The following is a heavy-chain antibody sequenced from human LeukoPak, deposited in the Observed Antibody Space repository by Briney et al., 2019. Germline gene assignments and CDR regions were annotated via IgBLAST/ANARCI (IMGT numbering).Heavy chain of an antibody. CDR2: IYYSGST. Sequence: SETLSLTCTVSGGSISSSSYYWGWIRQPPGKGLEWIGSIYYSGSTYYNPSLKSRVTISVDTSKNQFSLKLSSVTAADTAVYYCAGLSRRCTNGVCYRFDYWGQGTLVTVSS. CDR3: AGLSRRCTNGVCYRFDY. J-gene: IGHJ4*02. D-gene: IGHD2-8*01. V-gene: IGHV4-39*01. CDR1: GGSISSSSYY.